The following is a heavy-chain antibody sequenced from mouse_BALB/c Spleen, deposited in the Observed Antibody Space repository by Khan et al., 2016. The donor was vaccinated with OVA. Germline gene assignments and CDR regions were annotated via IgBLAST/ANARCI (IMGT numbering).Heavy chain of an antibody. Sequence: EVKLEESGPGLVKPSQSLSLTCTVTGYSITSDYAWNWIRQFPGNKLEWLGYITYSGSTSYHPSLKSRISITRDTSKNQFFLQLNSVTTDDTATYYCAGGRTYWGQGTSVTVSS. CDR2: ITYSGST. CDR3: AGGRTY. J-gene: IGHJ4*01. V-gene: IGHV3-2*02. CDR1: GYSITSDYA.